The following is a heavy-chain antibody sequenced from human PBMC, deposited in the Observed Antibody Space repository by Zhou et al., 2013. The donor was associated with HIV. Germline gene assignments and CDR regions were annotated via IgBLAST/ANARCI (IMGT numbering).Heavy chain of an antibody. CDR2: IYYSGST. Sequence: QVQLQESGPGLVKPSETLSLTCTVSGGSISGTTYYWGWIRQPPGKGLEWIGSIYYSGSTYDNPSLKSRVTISIDNSRNQFSLKLSSVTAADTAVYYCARQAYGDYDFDYWGQGTLATVSP. CDR3: ARQAYGDYDFDY. V-gene: IGHV4-39*07. D-gene: IGHD4-17*01. CDR1: GGSISGTTYY. J-gene: IGHJ4*02.